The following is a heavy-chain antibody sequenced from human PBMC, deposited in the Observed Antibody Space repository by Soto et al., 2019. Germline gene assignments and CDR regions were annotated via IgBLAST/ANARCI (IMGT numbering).Heavy chain of an antibody. CDR2: IIPIFGTA. V-gene: IGHV1-69*12. Sequence: QVQLVQSGAEVKKPGSSVKVSCKASGGTFSSYAISWVRQAPGQGLEWMGGIIPIFGTANYAQKFQGRVTITAXESWSXXYMELSSLRSEDTAVYYCARAIVATPQYCYYGMDVWGQGTTVTVSS. CDR1: GGTFSSYA. CDR3: ARAIVATPQYCYYGMDV. D-gene: IGHD5-12*01. J-gene: IGHJ6*02.